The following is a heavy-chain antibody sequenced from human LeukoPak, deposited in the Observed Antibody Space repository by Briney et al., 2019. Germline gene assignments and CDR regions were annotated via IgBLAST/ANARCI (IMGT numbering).Heavy chain of an antibody. J-gene: IGHJ4*02. V-gene: IGHV1-24*01. D-gene: IGHD3-10*01. CDR2: FDPEDGET. CDR1: GYTLTELS. CDR3: ATDRGTMVRGYFDY. Sequence: ASVKVSCKVSGYTLTELSMHWVRQAPGKGLEWMGGFDPEDGETIYAQKFQGRLTMTEDTSTDAACMELSSLRSEDTAVYYCATDRGTMVRGYFDYWGQGTLVTVSS.